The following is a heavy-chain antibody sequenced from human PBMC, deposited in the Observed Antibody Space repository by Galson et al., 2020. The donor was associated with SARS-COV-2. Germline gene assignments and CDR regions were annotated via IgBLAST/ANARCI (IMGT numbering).Heavy chain of an antibody. J-gene: IGHJ6*02. CDR1: GFTFSSYG. CDR2: IWYDGSNK. D-gene: IGHD3-10*01. CDR3: ARDMMYYGSGSDDYYYYYGMDV. V-gene: IGHV3-33*01. Sequence: QLGESLKISCAASGFTFSSYGMHWVRQAPGKGLEWVAVIWYDGSNKYYADSVKGRFTISRDNSKNTLYLQMNSLRAEDTAVYYCARDMMYYGSGSDDYYYYYGMDVWGQGTTVTVSS.